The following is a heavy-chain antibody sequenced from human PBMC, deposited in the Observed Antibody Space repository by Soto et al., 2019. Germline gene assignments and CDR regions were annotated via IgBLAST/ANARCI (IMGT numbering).Heavy chain of an antibody. CDR3: ARRSYCSGGTCRQFDY. D-gene: IGHD2-15*01. CDR2: IYPGDSET. V-gene: IGHV5-51*01. CDR1: GYNFVGYW. Sequence: SLKISCEASGYNFVGYWIAWVRHMPGKGPEWMGIIYPGDSETRYNPSFEGQVTISADKSTSTAYMEWSSLKASDSAMYYCARRSYCSGGTCRQFDYWGQGTQVTVLL. J-gene: IGHJ4*02.